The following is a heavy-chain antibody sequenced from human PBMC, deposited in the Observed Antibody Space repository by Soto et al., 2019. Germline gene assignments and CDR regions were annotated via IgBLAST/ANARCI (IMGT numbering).Heavy chain of an antibody. CDR3: ARDRSNSPDLLDS. J-gene: IGHJ4*02. V-gene: IGHV4-30-4*01. D-gene: IGHD1-1*01. Sequence: PSETLSLTCSVSGGSIISDEYYWTWIRQPPGGGLEWIGHVYYTGSTSYSPSLKSRLTISVDTSKNQFSLRLNSVTAADTAVYYCARDRSNSPDLLDSWGRGSLVTVS. CDR1: GGSIISDEYY. CDR2: VYYTGST.